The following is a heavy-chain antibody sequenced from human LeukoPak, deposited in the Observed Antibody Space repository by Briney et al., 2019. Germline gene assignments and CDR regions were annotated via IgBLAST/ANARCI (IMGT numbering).Heavy chain of an antibody. CDR2: ISSSGSTI. CDR3: ASGGYGDPFDC. Sequence: PGGSLRLSCAASGSTFSSYEMNWVRQAPGKGLEWVSYISSSGSTIYYADSVKGRFTISRDNAKNSLYLQMNSLRAEDTAVYYCASGGYGDPFDCWGQGTLVTVSS. CDR1: GSTFSSYE. D-gene: IGHD4-17*01. J-gene: IGHJ4*02. V-gene: IGHV3-48*03.